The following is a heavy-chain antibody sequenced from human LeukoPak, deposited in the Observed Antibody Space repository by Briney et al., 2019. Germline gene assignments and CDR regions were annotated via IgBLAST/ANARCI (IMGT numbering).Heavy chain of an antibody. V-gene: IGHV4-59*01. Sequence: SETLSLTCTVSGGSISSYYWSWIRQPPGKGLEWIGYIYYSGSTNYNPSLKSRVTISVDTSKNQFSLKLSSVTAADTAVYYCARAWHSSGWYWYWYFDLWGRGTLVTVSS. CDR2: IYYSGST. CDR3: ARAWHSSGWYWYWYFDL. J-gene: IGHJ2*01. D-gene: IGHD6-19*01. CDR1: GGSISSYY.